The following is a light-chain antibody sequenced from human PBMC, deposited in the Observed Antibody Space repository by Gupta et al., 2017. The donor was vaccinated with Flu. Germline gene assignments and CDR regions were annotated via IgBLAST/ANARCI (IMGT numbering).Light chain of an antibody. CDR2: SDN. CDR3: QAWDSSSGQVV. CDR1: NIGSKS. J-gene: IGLJ3*02. V-gene: IGLV3-21*02. Sequence: SDVLTQRPSVSVAPGQRARITCGENNIGSKSVHWYQQRPGQAPVLVVYSDNDRPSGIPERFSGSNSGNTATLTISRVEAGDEADYYCQAWDSSSGQVVFGGGTKLTVL.